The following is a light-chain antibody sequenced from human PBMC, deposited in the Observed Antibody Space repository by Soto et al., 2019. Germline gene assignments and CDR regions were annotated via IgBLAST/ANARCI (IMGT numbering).Light chain of an antibody. CDR1: QSISTW. V-gene: IGKV1-5*03. Sequence: DVQMTQSPSTLSASVGDRVTITCRASQSISTWLAWYQQKPGKAPKLLIYKASSLESGVPSRFSGSGSGTDFTLAIGSLQPEDSATYYCLQDINYPWTFGQGTKVDIK. CDR3: LQDINYPWT. J-gene: IGKJ1*01. CDR2: KAS.